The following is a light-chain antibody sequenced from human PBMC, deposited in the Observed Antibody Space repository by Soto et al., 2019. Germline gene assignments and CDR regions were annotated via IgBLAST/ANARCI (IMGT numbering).Light chain of an antibody. CDR1: SSDVGAYNY. V-gene: IGLV2-14*01. CDR3: SSYTSSSIDYV. CDR2: EVS. J-gene: IGLJ1*01. Sequence: QSALTQPASVSGSPGQSITISCTGTSSDVGAYNYVSWYQQHPGKAPKLMIYEVSNRPSGVSNRFSGSKSGNTASLTISGLQAEDEADYCCSSYTSSSIDYVFGTGTKVSVL.